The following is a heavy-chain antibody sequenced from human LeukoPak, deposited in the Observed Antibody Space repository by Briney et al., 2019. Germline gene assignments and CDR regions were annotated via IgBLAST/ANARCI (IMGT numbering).Heavy chain of an antibody. D-gene: IGHD6-19*01. V-gene: IGHV4-39*01. Sequence: PSETPSLTCTVSGGSISSSSYYWGWIRQPPGKGLEWIGSIYYSGSTYYNPSLKSRVTISVDTSKNQFSLKLSSVTAADTAVYYCARLRSGWDYWGQGTLVTVSS. CDR1: GGSISSSSYY. CDR3: ARLRSGWDY. J-gene: IGHJ4*02. CDR2: IYYSGST.